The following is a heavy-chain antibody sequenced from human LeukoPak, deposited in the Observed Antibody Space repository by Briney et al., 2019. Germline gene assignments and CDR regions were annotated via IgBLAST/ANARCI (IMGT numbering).Heavy chain of an antibody. CDR3: ARSALYSTKSDYYFES. CDR1: GYTFTYRY. D-gene: IGHD2-2*01. J-gene: IGHJ4*02. CDR2: ITPYNGNR. Sequence: GASVKVSCKASGYTFTYRYLHWVRQAPGQAVEWMGWITPYNGNRNYAKKFQDRVTITRDTSLSTAHMELSSLRSEDTAMYYCARSALYSTKSDYYFESWGQGTLVTVSS. V-gene: IGHV1-45*02.